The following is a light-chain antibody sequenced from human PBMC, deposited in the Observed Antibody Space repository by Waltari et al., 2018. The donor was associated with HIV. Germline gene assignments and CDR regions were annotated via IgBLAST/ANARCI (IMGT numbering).Light chain of an antibody. Sequence: QSVLTQPPSVSAAPGQKVSFSFSGGNSNLGHNYVPWYQQLPGRAPRLLIYDNEKRPSGIPDRFSASKAGMSATLDITGLQIVDEADYYCGTWDSSLNLYVFGPGTTVAVL. CDR2: DNE. CDR3: GTWDSSLNLYV. V-gene: IGLV1-51*01. J-gene: IGLJ1*01. CDR1: NSNLGHNY.